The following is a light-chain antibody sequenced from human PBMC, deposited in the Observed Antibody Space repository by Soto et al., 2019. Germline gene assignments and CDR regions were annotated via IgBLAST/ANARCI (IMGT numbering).Light chain of an antibody. CDR3: CSYGGINPHVL. Sequence: QSVLTQPRSVSGSPGQSVTISCTGTSSDVGGYNYVSWYQQHPGKAPKLMIYDVTKRPSGIPDRFSDSKFGNTAPLTISGRQAEDEADYYCCSYGGINPHVLFGGGTKLTVL. CDR2: DVT. CDR1: SSDVGGYNY. J-gene: IGLJ2*01. V-gene: IGLV2-11*01.